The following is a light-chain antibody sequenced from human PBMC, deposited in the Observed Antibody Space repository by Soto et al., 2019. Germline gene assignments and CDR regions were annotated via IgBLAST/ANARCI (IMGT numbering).Light chain of an antibody. Sequence: DIQMTQSPSSLSSSVGDIFTITCRSSQDISSSLAWYQQKPGKAPKLLIYDASTLQTGVPSRFRGSGSGTEFTLTISSLQPEDFATYSCQQLASYPIGTFGGGTKVDIK. J-gene: IGKJ4*01. V-gene: IGKV1-9*01. CDR2: DAS. CDR3: QQLASYPIGT. CDR1: QDISSS.